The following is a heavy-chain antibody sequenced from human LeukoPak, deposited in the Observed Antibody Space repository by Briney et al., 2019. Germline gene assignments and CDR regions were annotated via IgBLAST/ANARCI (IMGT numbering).Heavy chain of an antibody. CDR2: IYYSGST. CDR1: GGSISIYY. J-gene: IGHJ4*02. D-gene: IGHD6-19*01. CDR3: ARRHSYSTYWYLDY. Sequence: SETLSLTCTVSGGSISIYYWSWIRQPPGKGLEWIGYIYYSGSTNYNPSLKSRVTISVDTSKNQFSLKLSSVTAADTAVYYCARRHSYSTYWYLDYWGQGTLVTVSS. V-gene: IGHV4-59*08.